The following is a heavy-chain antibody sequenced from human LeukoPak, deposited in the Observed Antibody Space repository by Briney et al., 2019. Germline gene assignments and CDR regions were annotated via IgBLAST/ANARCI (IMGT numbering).Heavy chain of an antibody. CDR2: VNPNSGNT. V-gene: IGHV1-8*01. J-gene: IGHJ4*02. D-gene: IGHD1-26*01. CDR3: ARVASGSLDY. CDR1: GYTFTSYD. Sequence: ASVKVSCTASGYTFTSYDINWVRQATGQGLEWMGWVNPNSGNTGYAQKFQGRVTMTRNTSISTAYMELNSLRSEDTAVYYCARVASGSLDYWAREPWSPSPQ.